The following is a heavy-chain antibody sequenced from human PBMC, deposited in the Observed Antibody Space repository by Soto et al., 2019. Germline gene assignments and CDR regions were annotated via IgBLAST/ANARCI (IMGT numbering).Heavy chain of an antibody. CDR2: IYYSGST. V-gene: IGHV4-31*03. Sequence: SETLSLTCTVFGGSISSGGYYWSWIRQHPGKGLEWIGYIYYSGSTYYNPSLKSRVTISVDTSKNPFSLKLSSVTAADTAVYYCARELGQSHGRPGPVDYWGQGTPVTVSS. D-gene: IGHD5-18*01. CDR3: ARELGQSHGRPGPVDY. CDR1: GGSISSGGYY. J-gene: IGHJ4*02.